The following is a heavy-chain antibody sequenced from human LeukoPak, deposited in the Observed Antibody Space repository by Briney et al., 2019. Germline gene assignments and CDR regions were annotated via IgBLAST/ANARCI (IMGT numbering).Heavy chain of an antibody. D-gene: IGHD6-13*01. CDR2: IYYSGST. Sequence: SETLSLTCTVSGGSISSYYWSWIRQPPGKGLEWIGYIYYSGSTNYNPSLKSRVTISVDTSKNQFSVKLSSVTAADTAVYYCARLFIAAAGFDYWGQGTLVTVSS. J-gene: IGHJ4*02. CDR1: GGSISSYY. V-gene: IGHV4-59*12. CDR3: ARLFIAAAGFDY.